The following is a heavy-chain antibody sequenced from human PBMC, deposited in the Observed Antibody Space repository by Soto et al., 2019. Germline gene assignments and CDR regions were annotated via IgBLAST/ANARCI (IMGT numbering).Heavy chain of an antibody. V-gene: IGHV4-39*02. CDR2: IYDSGST. D-gene: IGHD3-10*01. Sequence: ALLMLRLPWSVAWGYGASSRYYWSIVHQPPGKGLERIGNIYDSGSTSYYNPSLKSRVTMSVDPSKSRFSLNLSSVTAADTALYFCVSSAFGESLSPPNYNYYYALDVWGQGTAVTVSS. J-gene: IGHJ6*02. CDR3: VSSAFGESLSPPNYNYYYALDV. CDR1: WGYGASSRYY.